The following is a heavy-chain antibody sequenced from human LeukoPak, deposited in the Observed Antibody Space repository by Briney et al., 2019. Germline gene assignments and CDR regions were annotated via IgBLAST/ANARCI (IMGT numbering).Heavy chain of an antibody. J-gene: IGHJ6*02. D-gene: IGHD6-13*01. Sequence: GASVKVSCKASGYTFTSYDINWVRQATGQGLEWMGWMNPNSGNTGYAQKFQGRVTIIRNTSISTAYMELSSLRSEDTAVYYCARDGIAAAGLTYYYGMDVWGQGTTVTVSS. V-gene: IGHV1-8*03. CDR3: ARDGIAAAGLTYYYGMDV. CDR1: GYTFTSYD. CDR2: MNPNSGNT.